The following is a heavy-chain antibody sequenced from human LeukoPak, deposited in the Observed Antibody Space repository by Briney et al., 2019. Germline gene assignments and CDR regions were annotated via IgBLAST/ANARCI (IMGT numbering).Heavy chain of an antibody. D-gene: IGHD1-26*01. V-gene: IGHV4-4*07. CDR1: GGSISSYY. CDR2: IYTSGST. J-gene: IGHJ4*02. CDR3: AVGGGDSGSANFDY. Sequence: SETLSLTCTVSGGSISSYYWSWIRQPAAKGLEWVGRIYTSGSTNSNPSLKSRVTMSVDTSENQFSLKLSSVTAADTAVYYCAVGGGDSGSANFDYWGQGTLVTVSS.